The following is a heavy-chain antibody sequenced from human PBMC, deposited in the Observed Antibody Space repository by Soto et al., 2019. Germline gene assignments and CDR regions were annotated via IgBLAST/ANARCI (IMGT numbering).Heavy chain of an antibody. Sequence: QVQLQESGPGLVKPSETLSLTCTVSGGSISSYYWSWIRQPPGKGLEWIGYIYYSGSTNNNPSLNSRVTISVDTSNNQFSLKLSSVTAADTAVYYCARRYGSCFDYWGQGTLVTVSA. CDR1: GGSISSYY. CDR2: IYYSGST. CDR3: ARRYGSCFDY. V-gene: IGHV4-59*08. J-gene: IGHJ4*02. D-gene: IGHD5-18*01.